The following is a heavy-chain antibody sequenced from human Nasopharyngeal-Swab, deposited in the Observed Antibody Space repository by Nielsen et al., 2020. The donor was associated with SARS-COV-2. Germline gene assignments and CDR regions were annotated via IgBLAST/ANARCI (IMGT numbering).Heavy chain of an antibody. V-gene: IGHV3-23*01. CDR2: ISASGGST. D-gene: IGHD6-19*01. CDR3: AKTSARIGYSSGWGPDY. CDR1: GFTFSSYA. J-gene: IGHJ4*02. Sequence: GKSLKISCAASGFTFSSYAMSWVRQAPGKGLEWVSGISASGGSTYSADSVKGRFTISRDNSKNTLYLQMNSLRADDTAVYYCAKTSARIGYSSGWGPDYWGQGTLVTVSS.